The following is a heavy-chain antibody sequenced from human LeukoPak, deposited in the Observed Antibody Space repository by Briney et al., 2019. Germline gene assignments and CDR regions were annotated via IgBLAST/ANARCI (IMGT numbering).Heavy chain of an antibody. D-gene: IGHD3-10*01. Sequence: SETLSLTCTVSGYFISSGYYWGWIRQPPGKGLQWIGSIHHSGSTYYNPSLKSRVTISVDTSKNQFSLKLSSVTAADTAVYYCARDSGSYYLYYYYYYMDVWGKGTTVTVSS. CDR3: ARDSGSYYLYYYYYYMDV. CDR1: GYFISSGYY. CDR2: IHHSGST. V-gene: IGHV4-38-2*02. J-gene: IGHJ6*03.